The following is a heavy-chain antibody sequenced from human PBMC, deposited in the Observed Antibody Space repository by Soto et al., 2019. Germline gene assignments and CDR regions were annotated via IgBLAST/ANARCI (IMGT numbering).Heavy chain of an antibody. CDR2: ISSSGST. V-gene: IGHV4-61*01. D-gene: IGHD1-26*01. J-gene: IGHJ4*02. CDR1: GASVSSGNYY. Sequence: QVQLQESGPGLVKPSETLSLTCTVSGASVSSGNYYWSWIRQPPGKGLECIGYISSSGSTNYNPSLKSRVTISIDTSKHQFSLKLSSVTAADTAVYYCARGSGSYYAYWGQGTLVTVSS. CDR3: ARGSGSYYAY.